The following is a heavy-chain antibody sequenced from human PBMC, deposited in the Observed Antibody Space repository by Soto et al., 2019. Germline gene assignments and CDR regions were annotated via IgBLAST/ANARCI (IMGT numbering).Heavy chain of an antibody. Sequence: GASVKVSCKASGYTFTSYAMHWVRQAPGQRLEWMGWINAGNGNTKYSQKFQGRVTITRDTSASTACMELSSLRSEDTAVYYCARGVRAMVRGVITPFDIWGQGTMVTVSS. D-gene: IGHD3-10*01. CDR3: ARGVRAMVRGVITPFDI. J-gene: IGHJ3*02. V-gene: IGHV1-3*01. CDR1: GYTFTSYA. CDR2: INAGNGNT.